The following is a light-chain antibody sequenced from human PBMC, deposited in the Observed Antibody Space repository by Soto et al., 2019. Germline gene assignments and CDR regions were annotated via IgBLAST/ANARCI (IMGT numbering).Light chain of an antibody. J-gene: IGKJ2*01. Sequence: DIQMTQSPSTLSASVGDRVTITCRASQSISTWLAWYQQKPGKAPKLLIYDASSLQSGVPSRFSGHGSGTDFTLTISSLQPHDFATYYCQKYNSYTTFGQGTKVDIK. CDR3: QKYNSYTT. CDR1: QSISTW. V-gene: IGKV1-5*01. CDR2: DAS.